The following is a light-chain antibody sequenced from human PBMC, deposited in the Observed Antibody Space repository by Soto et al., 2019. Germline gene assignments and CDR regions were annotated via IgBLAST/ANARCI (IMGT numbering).Light chain of an antibody. J-gene: IGLJ2*01. CDR2: DVS. CDR3: HSYTSGMI. Sequence: QSVLTQPASVSGSPGQSITISCTGSTSDIGDSNYVSWYQHHPGKAPKLMIFDVSNRPSGVSNRFSGSKSGNTATLTISGRQAEDEADYDCHSYTSGMIFGGGTKLTVL. V-gene: IGLV2-14*01. CDR1: TSDIGDSNY.